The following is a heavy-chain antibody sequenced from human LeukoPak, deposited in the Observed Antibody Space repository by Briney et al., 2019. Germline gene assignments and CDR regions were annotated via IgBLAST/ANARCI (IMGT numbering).Heavy chain of an antibody. CDR1: GFTFSSYW. J-gene: IGHJ6*02. CDR2: INHNGNVN. Sequence: GGSLRLSCAASGFTFSSYWMNWGRQAPGKGLEWVASINHNGNVNYYVDSVKGRFTISRDNAKNSLYLQMSNLRAEDTAVYFCARGGGLDGWGQGATVTVSS. CDR3: ARGGGLDG. V-gene: IGHV3-7*03. D-gene: IGHD3-16*01.